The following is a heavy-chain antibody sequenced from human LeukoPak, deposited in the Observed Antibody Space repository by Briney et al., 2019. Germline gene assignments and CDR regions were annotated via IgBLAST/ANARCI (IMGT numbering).Heavy chain of an antibody. CDR1: GFTFSSYG. CDR3: VRDAPYCSGAGCYSGWFDP. V-gene: IGHV3-30*03. CDR2: ISYDGSNK. Sequence: GGSLRLSCAASGFTFSSYGMHWVRQAPGKGLEWVAVISYDGSNKYYADSVKGRFTISRDNAKDTLYLQMTTMRPEETATYYCVRDAPYCSGAGCYSGWFDPWGQGTLVTVSS. J-gene: IGHJ5*02. D-gene: IGHD2-15*01.